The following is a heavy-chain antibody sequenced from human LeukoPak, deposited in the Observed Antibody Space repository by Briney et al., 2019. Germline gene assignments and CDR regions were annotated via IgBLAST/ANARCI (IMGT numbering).Heavy chain of an antibody. V-gene: IGHV3-21*01. CDR3: AREPSFLIRSGELSLPTKVYYFDY. CDR2: ISSSSSYI. CDR1: GFTFSSYS. Sequence: GGSLRLSCAASGFTFSSYSMNWVRQAPGKGLEWVSSISSSSSYIYYADSVKGRFTISRDNAKNSLYLQMNSLRAEDTAVYYCAREPSFLIRSGELSLPTKVYYFDYWGQGTLVTVSS. D-gene: IGHD3-16*02. J-gene: IGHJ4*02.